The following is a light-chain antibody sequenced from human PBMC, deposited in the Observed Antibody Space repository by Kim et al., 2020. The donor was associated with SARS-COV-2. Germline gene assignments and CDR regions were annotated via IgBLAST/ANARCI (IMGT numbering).Light chain of an antibody. CDR2: GAS. CDR1: QSVTSSY. J-gene: IGKJ1*01. Sequence: SPGGRATLSCRASQSVTSSYLAWYQQKPGQAPRLLIYGASSRATAIPDRFSGSGSGTDFTLTISRLEPEDFAVYYCQQYGSSPPTFGQGTKLEI. V-gene: IGKV3-20*01. CDR3: QQYGSSPPT.